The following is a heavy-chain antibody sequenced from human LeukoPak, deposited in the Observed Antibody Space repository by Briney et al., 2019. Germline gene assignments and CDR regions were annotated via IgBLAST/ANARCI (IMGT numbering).Heavy chain of an antibody. CDR1: GGSISSGGYY. CDR2: IYYSEST. D-gene: IGHD3-22*01. J-gene: IGHJ4*02. CDR3: ARDKYYYDSSGYYYGNYFDY. Sequence: SQTLSLTCTVSGGSISSGGYYWSWIRQHPGKGLEWIGYIYYSESTYYNPSLKSRVTISVDTSKNQFSLKLSSETAADTAVYYCARDKYYYDSSGYYYGNYFDYWGQGTLVTVFS. V-gene: IGHV4-31*03.